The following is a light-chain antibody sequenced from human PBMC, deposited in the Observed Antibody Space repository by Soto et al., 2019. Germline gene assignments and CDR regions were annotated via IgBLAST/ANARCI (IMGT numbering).Light chain of an antibody. CDR1: QSISSW. CDR2: KAS. Sequence: EIQMTQCPSILSASVGDRVTITCRASQSISSWLAWYQQKPGKAPKLLIYKASSLESGVPSRFSGSGSGTEFTLTISSLQPDDFATYYCQQYNSYSRTFGQGTMVDI. J-gene: IGKJ1*01. V-gene: IGKV1-5*03. CDR3: QQYNSYSRT.